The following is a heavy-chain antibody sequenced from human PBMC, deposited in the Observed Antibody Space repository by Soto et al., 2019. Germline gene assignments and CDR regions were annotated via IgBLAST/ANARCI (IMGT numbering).Heavy chain of an antibody. CDR3: AREPRGDAFDI. V-gene: IGHV1-18*01. J-gene: IGHJ3*02. Sequence: ASVKVSCKASGGTFSSYAISWVRQAPGQGLEWMGWISAYNGNTNYAQKIQGRVTMTTDTSTSTAYMELRSLRSDDTAVYYCAREPRGDAFDIWGQGTMVTVSS. CDR1: GGTFSSYA. CDR2: ISAYNGNT.